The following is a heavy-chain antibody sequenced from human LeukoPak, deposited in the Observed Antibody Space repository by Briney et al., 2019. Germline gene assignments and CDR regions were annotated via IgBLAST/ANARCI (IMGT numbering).Heavy chain of an antibody. V-gene: IGHV4-34*01. CDR1: GGSFSGYN. CDR3: AREDRYNWNEEGYFDY. D-gene: IGHD1-1*01. CDR2: INHSGST. Sequence: SETLSLTCAVYGGSFSGYNWSWIRQPPGKGLEWIGEINHSGSTNYNPSLKSRVTISVDTSKNQCSLKLSSVTAADTAVYYCAREDRYNWNEEGYFDYWGQGTLVTVSS. J-gene: IGHJ4*02.